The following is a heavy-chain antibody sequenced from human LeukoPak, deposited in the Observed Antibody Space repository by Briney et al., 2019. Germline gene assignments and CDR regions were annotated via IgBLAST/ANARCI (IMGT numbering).Heavy chain of an antibody. V-gene: IGHV1-8*01. J-gene: IGHJ6*02. Sequence: ASVKVSCKASGYTFTSYDINWVRQATGQGLEWMGWMSPNSGNTGYAQKFQGRVTMTRNTSISTAYMELSSLRSEDTAVYYCATGYSSSWLYYYYYGMDVWGQGTTVTVSS. CDR3: ATGYSSSWLYYYYYGMDV. D-gene: IGHD6-13*01. CDR1: GYTFTSYD. CDR2: MSPNSGNT.